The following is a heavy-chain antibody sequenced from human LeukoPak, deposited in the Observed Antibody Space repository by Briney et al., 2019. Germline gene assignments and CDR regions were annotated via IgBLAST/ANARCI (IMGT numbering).Heavy chain of an antibody. V-gene: IGHV3-7*01. D-gene: IGHD6-19*01. CDR3: AREGSGRYVGTGAQS. J-gene: IGHJ5*02. CDR2: IKEDGSEI. Sequence: GGSLRLSCAASGFTFSNYWMSWVRQAPGKGLEWVANIKEDGSEIHYVDSVKGRFTISRDNAKNSLYLQMNSLRAEDTSMYYCAREGSGRYVGTGAQSWGRGTLVTVYS. CDR1: GFTFSNYW.